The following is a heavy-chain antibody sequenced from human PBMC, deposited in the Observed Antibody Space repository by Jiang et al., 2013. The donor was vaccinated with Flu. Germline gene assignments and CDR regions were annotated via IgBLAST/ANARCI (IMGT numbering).Heavy chain of an antibody. CDR2: IKQDGSEK. Sequence: GLVQPGGSLRLSCAASGFTFSSYWMSWVRQAPGKGLEWVANIKQDGSEKYYVDSVKGRFTISRDNAKNSLYLQMNSLRAEDTAVYYCARVVRYFDWRPYYFDYWGQGTLVTVSS. CDR1: GFTFSSYW. D-gene: IGHD3-9*01. CDR3: ARVVRYFDWRPYYFDY. V-gene: IGHV3-7*03. J-gene: IGHJ4*02.